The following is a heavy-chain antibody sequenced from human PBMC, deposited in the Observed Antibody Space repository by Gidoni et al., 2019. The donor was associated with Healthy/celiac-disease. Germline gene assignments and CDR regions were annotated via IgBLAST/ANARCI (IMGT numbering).Heavy chain of an antibody. CDR2: ICPGDSNT. V-gene: IGHV5-51*01. CDR3: ARVEYYYDRGETQIDY. Sequence: EVQLVQSGAEPKMPCESLKTPRQGSVYSLTSSWLGAVPQMRVKGREWLGIICPGDSNTRYSTSYQGKITISAEKAISTAYLQWSSRKASDTGMYYCARVEYYYDRGETQIDYWGQGTLVTVSS. D-gene: IGHD3-22*01. CDR1: VYSLTSSW. J-gene: IGHJ4*02.